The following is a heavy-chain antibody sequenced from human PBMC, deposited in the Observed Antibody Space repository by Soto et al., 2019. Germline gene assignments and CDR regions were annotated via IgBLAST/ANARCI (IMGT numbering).Heavy chain of an antibody. J-gene: IGHJ6*02. Sequence: GGSLRLSCAASGLTFSDYYMSWIRQAPGKGLEWVSYISSSGSTIYYADSVKGRFTISRDNAKNSLYLQMNSLRAEDTAVYYCARDQYYYGSGSYPYYYYGMDVWGQGTTVTVSS. CDR2: ISSSGSTI. CDR1: GLTFSDYY. V-gene: IGHV3-11*01. CDR3: ARDQYYYGSGSYPYYYYGMDV. D-gene: IGHD3-10*01.